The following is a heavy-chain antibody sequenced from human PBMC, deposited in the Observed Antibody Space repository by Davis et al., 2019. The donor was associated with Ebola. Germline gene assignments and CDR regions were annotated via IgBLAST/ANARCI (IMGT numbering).Heavy chain of an antibody. CDR2: ISGSGGST. CDR1: GFTFSSYW. V-gene: IGHV3-23*01. D-gene: IGHD3-3*01. J-gene: IGHJ4*02. CDR3: AKDPLFDFWIGY. Sequence: GESLKISCAASGFTFSSYWMSWVRQAPGKGLEWVSAISGSGGSTYYADSVKGRFTISRDNSKNTLYLQMNSLRAEDTAVYYCAKDPLFDFWIGYWGQGTLVTVSS.